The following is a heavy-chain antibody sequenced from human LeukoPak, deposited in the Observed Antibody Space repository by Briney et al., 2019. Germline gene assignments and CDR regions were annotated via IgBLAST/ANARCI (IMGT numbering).Heavy chain of an antibody. CDR3: VRNYFTFGGVIVAS. J-gene: IGHJ5*02. CDR2: ISNSGSTI. CDR1: GFTFSDYY. V-gene: IGHV3-11*01. Sequence: GGSLRLSCAASGFTFSDYYMTWIRQAPGKGLEWVSYISNSGSTIYYADSVEGRFTISRDNAKNSLYLQMNSLRAEDTAVYYCVRNYFTFGGVIVASWGQGTLVTVSS. D-gene: IGHD3-16*02.